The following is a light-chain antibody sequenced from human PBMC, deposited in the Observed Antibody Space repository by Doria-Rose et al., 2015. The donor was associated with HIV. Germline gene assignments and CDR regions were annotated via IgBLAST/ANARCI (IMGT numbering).Light chain of an antibody. CDR2: NAS. Sequence: VVTQPPDFLSVTPNEKVTIACRASQSIGSSLHWYQKKPHQSPKLLIKNASQSFSGVPSRFSGSGSGTDFTLTINNLEAKDAATYFCHQSSSLPITFGQGTRLEIK. CDR3: HQSSSLPIT. CDR1: QSIGSS. V-gene: IGKV6-21*01. J-gene: IGKJ5*01.